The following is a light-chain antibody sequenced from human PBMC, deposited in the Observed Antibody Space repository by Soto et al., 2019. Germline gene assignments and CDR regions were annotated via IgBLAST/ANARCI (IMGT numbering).Light chain of an antibody. CDR3: QQYGSSPLT. CDR1: QRVSSSY. CDR2: GAS. J-gene: IGKJ4*01. Sequence: EIVLTQSPGTLSLSPGERAALSCRASQRVSSSYLAWYQQKPGQAPRLLIYGASSRATGIPDWFSGSGSGTDFTLTISRLEPEDFAVYYCQQYGSSPLTFGGGTTVEIK. V-gene: IGKV3-20*01.